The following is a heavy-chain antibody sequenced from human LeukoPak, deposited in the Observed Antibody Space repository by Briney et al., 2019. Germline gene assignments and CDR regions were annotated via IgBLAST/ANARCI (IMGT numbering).Heavy chain of an antibody. CDR1: GFTFDDYA. V-gene: IGHV3-9*01. J-gene: IGHJ4*03. CDR3: AKEKRYCSGGSCYRPLDY. D-gene: IGHD2-15*01. Sequence: GGSLRLSCAASGFTFDDYAMHWVRQAPGKGLEWVSGISWNSGSIGYADSVKGRFTISRDNAKNSLYLQMNSLRAEDTALYYCAKEKRYCSGGSCYRPLDYWGQGTTVTVSS. CDR2: ISWNSGSI.